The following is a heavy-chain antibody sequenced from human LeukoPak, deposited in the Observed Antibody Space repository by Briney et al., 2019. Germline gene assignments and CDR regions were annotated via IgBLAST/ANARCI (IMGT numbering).Heavy chain of an antibody. CDR2: INHSGST. V-gene: IGHV4-34*01. D-gene: IGHD2-15*01. Sequence: SETLSLTCAVYGGSFSGYYWSWVRQPPGKGLEWIGEINHSGSTNYNPSLASRGTISVDTSKNQFSLKLSSVTAADTAVYYCARATVAATLRSFDYWGQGTLVTVSS. CDR3: ARATVAATLRSFDY. J-gene: IGHJ4*02. CDR1: GGSFSGYY.